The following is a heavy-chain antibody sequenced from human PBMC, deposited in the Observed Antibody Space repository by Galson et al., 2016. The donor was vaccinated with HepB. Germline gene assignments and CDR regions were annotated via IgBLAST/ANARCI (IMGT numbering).Heavy chain of an antibody. CDR3: GRDHSLVLTTAYNWFYP. CDR1: GFAFGSHW. V-gene: IGHV3-74*01. J-gene: IGHJ5*02. CDR2: INSDGTIS. D-gene: IGHD1-1*01. Sequence: SLRLSCAASGFAFGSHWMHWVRQVPGKGLVWVSRINSDGTISNYADYVKGRFTISRDNAKNTLYLQMNSLRVEDTAVDYCGRDHSLVLTTAYNWFYPWGQGTLVTVSS.